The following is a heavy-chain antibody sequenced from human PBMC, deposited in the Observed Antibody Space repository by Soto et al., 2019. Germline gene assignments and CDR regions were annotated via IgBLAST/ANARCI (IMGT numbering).Heavy chain of an antibody. D-gene: IGHD3-10*01. CDR3: ARERHVLLWFGEPSYSWFDP. CDR2: IYYSGST. V-gene: IGHV4-31*03. Sequence: SETLSLTCTVSGGSISSGGYYWSWIRQHPGKGLEWIGYIYYSGSTYYNPSLKSRVTISVGTSKNQFSLKLSSVTAADTAVYYCARERHVLLWFGEPSYSWFDPWGQGTLVTVSS. CDR1: GGSISSGGYY. J-gene: IGHJ5*02.